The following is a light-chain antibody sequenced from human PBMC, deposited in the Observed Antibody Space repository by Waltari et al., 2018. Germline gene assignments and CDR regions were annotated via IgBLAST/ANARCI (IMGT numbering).Light chain of an antibody. CDR3: QTGGHGTWV. V-gene: IGLV4-69*01. CDR2: VNSDGSH. CDR1: SGHSSNV. Sequence: QLVLTQSLSASASLGASVKLTCILSSGHSSNVIPWPQQKPEKGPRYLMRVNSDGSHSRGDEIPDRFSGSSSGAARYLTISSLQSEDEADYYCQTGGHGTWVFGGGTKLTVL. J-gene: IGLJ3*02.